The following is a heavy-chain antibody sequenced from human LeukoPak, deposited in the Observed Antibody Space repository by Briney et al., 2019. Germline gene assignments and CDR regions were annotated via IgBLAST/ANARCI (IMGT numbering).Heavy chain of an antibody. V-gene: IGHV3-30*04. D-gene: IGHD6-13*01. Sequence: GGSLRLSCAASGFTFNTYAMHWVRQAPGKGLEWVAVISYDATNTYYGDSVKGRFTLSRDNSRTTLYLQMDNLRPDDTAVYYCVREGEDSNPVGGWLDYWGRGTLVTVSS. CDR1: GFTFNTYA. J-gene: IGHJ4*02. CDR2: ISYDATNT. CDR3: VREGEDSNPVGGWLDY.